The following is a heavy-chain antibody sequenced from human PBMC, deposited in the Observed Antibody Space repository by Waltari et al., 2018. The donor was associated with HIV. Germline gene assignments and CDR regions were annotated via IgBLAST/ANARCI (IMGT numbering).Heavy chain of an antibody. D-gene: IGHD3-16*01. CDR1: GFTFSNYS. J-gene: IGHJ6*02. V-gene: IGHV3-21*01. CDR2: ISSSSYI. CDR3: ARDFWGGYYYGMDV. Sequence: EVQLVESGGGLVKPGGYLRLSCAASGFTFSNYSMNWVRQAPGKGLEWVSSISSSSYIYYADSVKGRFTISRDNAKNSLYLQMNSLRAEDTAVYYCARDFWGGYYYGMDVWGQGTTVTVSS.